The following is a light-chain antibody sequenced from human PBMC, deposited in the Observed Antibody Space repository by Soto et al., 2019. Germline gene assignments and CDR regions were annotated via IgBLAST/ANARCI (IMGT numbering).Light chain of an antibody. CDR1: SSNIGYNT. CDR2: SNS. V-gene: IGLV1-44*01. J-gene: IGLJ2*01. CDR3: AAWDDSLNGVV. Sequence: QSVLTQPPSASGTPGQRVTISCTGSSSNIGYNTVSWYQQLPGTAPKLLIFSNSQRPSGVPDRFSGSKSGTSASLAISGLQSEDEADYYCAAWDDSLNGVVFGGGTKLTV.